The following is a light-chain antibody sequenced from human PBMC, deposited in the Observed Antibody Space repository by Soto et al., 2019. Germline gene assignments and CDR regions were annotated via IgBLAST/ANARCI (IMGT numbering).Light chain of an antibody. CDR3: QQYNSYSYT. V-gene: IGKV1-5*03. J-gene: IGKJ2*01. CDR2: KAS. Sequence: IQRTQSPSTLSASVGDRVTITCRASQSISTGLAWYQQKPGKAPKLLIYKASSLESGVPSRFSGSGSGTEFTLTISSLQPDDSATYYCQQYNSYSYTFGQGTKLEIK. CDR1: QSISTG.